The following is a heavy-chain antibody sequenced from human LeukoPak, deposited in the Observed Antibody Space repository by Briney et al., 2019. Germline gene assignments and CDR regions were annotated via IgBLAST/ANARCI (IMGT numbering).Heavy chain of an antibody. Sequence: GGSLRLSCAASGFTISTYAMTWVRQAPGKGLEWVSSITSSGATTYYADSVKGRFTISRDISKNTLYLQMNSLTAEDSAGYYCAKEFIAGDGHVDCDSWGQGTLVTVSS. CDR3: AKEFIAGDGHVDCDS. CDR1: GFTISTYA. D-gene: IGHD5-24*01. CDR2: ITSSGATT. V-gene: IGHV3-23*01. J-gene: IGHJ4*02.